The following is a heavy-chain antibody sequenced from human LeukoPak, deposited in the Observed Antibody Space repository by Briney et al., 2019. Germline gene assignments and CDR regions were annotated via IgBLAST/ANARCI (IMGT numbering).Heavy chain of an antibody. CDR2: IIPIFGTA. CDR3: ARLVVGATTSYNWFAP. J-gene: IGHJ5*02. Sequence: SVKVSCKASGGTFSSYAISWVRQAPGQGLEWMGGIIPIFGTANYAQKFQGRDTITADESTSTAYMELSSLRSEDTAVYYCARLVVGATTSYNWFAPWGQGTLVTVSS. D-gene: IGHD1-26*01. CDR1: GGTFSSYA. V-gene: IGHV1-69*13.